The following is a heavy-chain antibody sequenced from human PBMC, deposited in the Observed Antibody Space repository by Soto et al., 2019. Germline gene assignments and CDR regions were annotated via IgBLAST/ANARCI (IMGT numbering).Heavy chain of an antibody. Sequence: QVQLVQSGAEVKKPGASVKVSCKASGYTFTNYGITWVRQAPGQGLEWMGWISTHNGNTKYAQNLQGRVTMTTDTSTTTAYMDLRSLRFDDTAVYYCARHLDCSDTGCYAAWFDPWGQGTLVTVSS. D-gene: IGHD2-2*01. CDR2: ISTHNGNT. J-gene: IGHJ5*02. CDR3: ARHLDCSDTGCYAAWFDP. CDR1: GYTFTNYG. V-gene: IGHV1-18*01.